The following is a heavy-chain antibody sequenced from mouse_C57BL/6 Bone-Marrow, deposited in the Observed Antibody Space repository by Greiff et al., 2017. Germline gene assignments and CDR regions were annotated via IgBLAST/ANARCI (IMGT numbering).Heavy chain of an antibody. J-gene: IGHJ1*03. CDR1: EYEFPSHD. CDR3: ARLSYDYEYFDV. Sequence: DVQLQESGGGLVQPGESLKLSCESNEYEFPSHDMSWVRKTPEKRLELVAAIYSDGGSTYYPDTMERRFIISRDNTKKTLYLQMSSLRSEDTALYYCARLSYDYEYFDVWGTGTTVTVSS. D-gene: IGHD2-4*01. CDR2: IYSDGGST. V-gene: IGHV5-2*01.